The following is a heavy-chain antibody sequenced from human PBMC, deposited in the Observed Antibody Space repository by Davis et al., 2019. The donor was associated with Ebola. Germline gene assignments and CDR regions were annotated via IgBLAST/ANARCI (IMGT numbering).Heavy chain of an antibody. Sequence: MPSETQSLTCAVYGGSFSGYYWSWIRQPPGKGLEWIGEINHSGSTNYNPSLKSRVTISVDTSKNQFSLKLSSVTAADTAVYYCARGRGYSSSGGKFDPWGQGTLVTVSS. D-gene: IGHD6-6*01. V-gene: IGHV4-34*01. J-gene: IGHJ5*02. CDR3: ARGRGYSSSGGKFDP. CDR2: INHSGST. CDR1: GGSFSGYY.